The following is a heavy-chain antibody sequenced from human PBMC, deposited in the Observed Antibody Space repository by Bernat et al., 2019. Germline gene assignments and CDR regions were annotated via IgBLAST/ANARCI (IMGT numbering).Heavy chain of an antibody. CDR2: IDPSDSYT. D-gene: IGHD2-2*01. CDR3: AGPGVPAAEYDYYYGMDV. J-gene: IGHJ6*02. CDR1: GYSFTSYW. Sequence: EVQLVQSGAEVKKPGESLRISCKGSGYSFTSYWNSWVRQMPGKGLEWMGRIDPSDSYTNYSPSFQGNVTITANKSISTAYLQWRSLKASDTAMDYCAGPGVPAAEYDYYYGMDVWGQGTTVTVSS. V-gene: IGHV5-10-1*03.